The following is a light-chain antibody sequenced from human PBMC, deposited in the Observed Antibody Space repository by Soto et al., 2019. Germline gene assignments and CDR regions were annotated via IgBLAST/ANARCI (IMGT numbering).Light chain of an antibody. CDR1: QSFNTW. V-gene: IGKV1-5*01. Sequence: DIQMTQSPSTLSASVGDRVTITCRASQSFNTWLAWYQQKPGKAPTLLTYDASSLESGVPSRFSGSGSGTEFTLTISSLQPDDFATYYCQQYNSYWTFGQGTKVDIK. J-gene: IGKJ1*01. CDR3: QQYNSYWT. CDR2: DAS.